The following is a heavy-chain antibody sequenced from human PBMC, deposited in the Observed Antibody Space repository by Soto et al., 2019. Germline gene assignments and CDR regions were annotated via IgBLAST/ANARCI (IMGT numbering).Heavy chain of an antibody. CDR3: ARRDVSSFDY. Sequence: SETLSLTCTVSGGSISSGDYYWSWIRQLPGKDLEWIAYIYYNGNTYYTPSLKSRATISLDTSRNQFFLNLNSVTAADTAVYYCARRDVSSFDYWGQGTLVTVSS. CDR1: GGSISSGDYY. V-gene: IGHV4-31*03. CDR2: IYYNGNT. J-gene: IGHJ4*02.